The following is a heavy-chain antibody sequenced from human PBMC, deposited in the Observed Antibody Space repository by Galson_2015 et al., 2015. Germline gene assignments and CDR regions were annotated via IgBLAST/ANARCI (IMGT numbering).Heavy chain of an antibody. CDR2: ISSSSSYI. CDR3: ARGVNYDILTGPPSSPLYYYYYYYMDV. Sequence: SLRLSCAASGFTFSSYSMNWVRQAPGKGLEWVSSISSSSSYIYYADSVKGRFTISRDNAKNSLYLQMNSLRAEDTAVYYCARGVNYDILTGPPSSPLYYYYYYYMDVWGKGTTVTVSS. V-gene: IGHV3-21*01. CDR1: GFTFSSYS. D-gene: IGHD3-9*01. J-gene: IGHJ6*03.